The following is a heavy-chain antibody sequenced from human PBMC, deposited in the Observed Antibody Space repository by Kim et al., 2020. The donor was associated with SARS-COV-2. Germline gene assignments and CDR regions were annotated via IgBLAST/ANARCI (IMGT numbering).Heavy chain of an antibody. V-gene: IGHV3-72*01. D-gene: IGHD1-1*01. CDR2: TRNNANSYTS. CDR3: DALWYNWNDGYYYYGMDV. CDR1: GFTFSGHY. J-gene: IGHJ6*02. Sequence: GGSLRLSCAASGFTFSGHYMNWVRQAPGKGLEWVGRTRNNANSYTSAYAASGKGRFTISRDDSKNSLYLQMNSLKTEDTAVYYCDALWYNWNDGYYYYGMDVGRQGTTDTVS.